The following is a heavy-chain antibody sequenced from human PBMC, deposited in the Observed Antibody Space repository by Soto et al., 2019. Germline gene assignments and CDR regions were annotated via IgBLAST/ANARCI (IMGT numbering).Heavy chain of an antibody. CDR2: IRSKAYGGTT. J-gene: IGHJ4*02. Sequence: GGSLRLSCTASGFTFGDYAMSWVRQAPGKGLEWVGFIRSKAYGGTTEYAAYVKGRFTISRDDSKSIAYLQMNSLKTEDTAVYYGKNDEDVDTAMVTGFVDYWGQGTLVTVSS. V-gene: IGHV3-49*04. D-gene: IGHD5-18*01. CDR1: GFTFGDYA. CDR3: KNDEDVDTAMVTGFVDY.